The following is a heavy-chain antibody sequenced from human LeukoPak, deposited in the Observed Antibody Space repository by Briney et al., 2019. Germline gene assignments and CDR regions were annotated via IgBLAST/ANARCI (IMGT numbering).Heavy chain of an antibody. CDR2: ITGNSGVT. CDR3: AKDLRPDGVYDFDY. CDR1: GFSFSTYA. J-gene: IGHJ4*02. V-gene: IGHV3-23*01. Sequence: PGGSLRLSCAASGFSFSTYAMNWVRQAPGKGLEWVSLITGNSGVTHYADSVKGRFTISRDNSKNTLYLQMNSLRAEDTAVYYCAKDLRPDGVYDFDYWGQGTLVTVSS. D-gene: IGHD5/OR15-5a*01.